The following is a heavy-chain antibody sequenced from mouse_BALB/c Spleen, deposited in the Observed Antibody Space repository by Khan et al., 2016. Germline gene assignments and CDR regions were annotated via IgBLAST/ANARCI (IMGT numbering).Heavy chain of an antibody. D-gene: IGHD2-10*02. CDR3: AKEEYGNYDWYFDV. Sequence: QVQLKESGPGLVQPSQSLSITCTVSGFSLTSYGVHWVRQSPGKGLEWLGVIWRGGSTDYNAAFMSRLSITKDNSKSQVFFKMNSLQADDTAIYYCAKEEYGNYDWYFDVWGAGTTVTVSS. J-gene: IGHJ1*01. CDR1: GFSLTSYG. CDR2: IWRGGST. V-gene: IGHV2-5*01.